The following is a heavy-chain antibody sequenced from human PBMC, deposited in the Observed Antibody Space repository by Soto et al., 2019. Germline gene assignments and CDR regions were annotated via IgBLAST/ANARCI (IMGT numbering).Heavy chain of an antibody. V-gene: IGHV3-74*01. Sequence: EVLLVESGGGLVQPGGSLRLSCEASGFAFTSYWMHWVRQAPGKGLVWVSGIKSDGTTTTYADSVKGRFTISRDNAKNTLYLQMNSLSAEDTAVYYCARDPSEGRVGNWFESWGQGTLVTVSS. J-gene: IGHJ5*01. D-gene: IGHD2-2*01. CDR3: ARDPSEGRVGNWFES. CDR1: GFAFTSYW. CDR2: IKSDGTTT.